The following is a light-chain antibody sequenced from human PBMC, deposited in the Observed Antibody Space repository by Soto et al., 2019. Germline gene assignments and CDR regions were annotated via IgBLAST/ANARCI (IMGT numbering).Light chain of an antibody. CDR1: QGISSY. V-gene: IGKV1-8*01. Sequence: AIRMTQSPSSLSASTGDRVTITCRASQGISSYLAWYRQKPGKAPKLLIYAASTLQSGVPSRFSGSGSGTDFTLTISCLQSEVFATSYCPQYYSYPRTIRHGTQVDIK. CDR3: PQYYSYPRT. CDR2: AAS. J-gene: IGKJ1*01.